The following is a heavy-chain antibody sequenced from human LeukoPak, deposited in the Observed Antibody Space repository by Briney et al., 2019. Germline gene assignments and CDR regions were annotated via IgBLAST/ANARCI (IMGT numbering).Heavy chain of an antibody. D-gene: IGHD3-10*01. Sequence: TSETLSLTCTVSGGSISSSSYYWGWIRQPPGKGLEWIGSVYSSGSKYYNPSLKSRVTISLDTSKSQVSLKLSSVTAADTAVYYCASGLGFGELSEYFQHWGQGTLVTVSS. CDR2: VYSSGSK. CDR1: GGSISSSSYY. J-gene: IGHJ1*01. CDR3: ASGLGFGELSEYFQH. V-gene: IGHV4-39*07.